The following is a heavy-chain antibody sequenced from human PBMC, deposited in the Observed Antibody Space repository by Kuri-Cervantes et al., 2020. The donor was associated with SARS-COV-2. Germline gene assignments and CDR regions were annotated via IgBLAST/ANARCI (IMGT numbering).Heavy chain of an antibody. D-gene: IGHD6-19*01. CDR3: ARGGGSSGWFDY. Sequence: SETLSLTCTVSGGSLGSGDYYWTWVRQPPGKGLEWIGNIYTSGSTNYNPSLKSRVTISVDTSKNRFSLKLSSVTAADTAVYYCARGGGSSGWFDYWGQGTLVTVSS. V-gene: IGHV4-61*08. CDR1: GGSLGSGDYY. CDR2: IYTSGST. J-gene: IGHJ4*02.